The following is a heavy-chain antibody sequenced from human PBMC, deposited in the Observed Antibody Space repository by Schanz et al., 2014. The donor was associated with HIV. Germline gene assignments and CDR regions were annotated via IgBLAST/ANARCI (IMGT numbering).Heavy chain of an antibody. D-gene: IGHD1-20*01. V-gene: IGHV3-23*01. CDR1: TFTFNNYD. CDR2: IGGTGGST. Sequence: LLESGGGLVQPGGSLRLSCAASTFTFNNYDMGWVRQAPGKGLEWVSSIGGTGGSTYYAESVKGRFTISRDNSKNTLFLQMNSLRAEDTAIYYCAKTSITLGMDVWGQGTTVTVSS. J-gene: IGHJ6*02. CDR3: AKTSITLGMDV.